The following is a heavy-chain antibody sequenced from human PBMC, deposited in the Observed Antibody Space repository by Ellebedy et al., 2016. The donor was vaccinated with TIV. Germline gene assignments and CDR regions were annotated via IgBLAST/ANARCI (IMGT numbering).Heavy chain of an antibody. CDR3: ARDIAMVRGVIGY. J-gene: IGHJ4*02. CDR1: GGTFSSYA. CDR2: IIPIFGTA. Sequence: AASVKVSCKASGGTFSSYAISWVRQAPGQGLEWMGGIIPIFGTANYAQKFQGRVTITADESTSTAYMELSSLRSEDTAVYYCARDIAMVRGVIGYWGQGTLVTVSS. V-gene: IGHV1-69*13. D-gene: IGHD3-10*01.